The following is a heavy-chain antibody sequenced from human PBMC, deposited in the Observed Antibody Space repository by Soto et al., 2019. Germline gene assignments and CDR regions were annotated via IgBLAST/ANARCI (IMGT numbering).Heavy chain of an antibody. V-gene: IGHV4-34*01. CDR1: GGSFSGYY. CDR2: INHSGST. CDR3: ARGGQYSYGFYYYYGMDV. J-gene: IGHJ6*02. Sequence: PSETLSLTCAVYGGSFSGYYWSWIRQPPGKGLEWIGEINHSGSTNYNPSLKSRVTISVDTSKNQFSLKLSSVTAADTAVYYCARGGQYSYGFYYYYGMDVWGQGTTVT. D-gene: IGHD5-18*01.